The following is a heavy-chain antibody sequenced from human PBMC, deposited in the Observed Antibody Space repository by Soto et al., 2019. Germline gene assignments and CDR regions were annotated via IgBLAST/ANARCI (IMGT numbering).Heavy chain of an antibody. Sequence: PSETLSLTCTVSGGSITSSSYYWGWIRHPPGKGLEWIGNIYYSGSTYYNPSLKSRVTISVDTSKNQFSLKLSSVTAADTAVYYCARVRYSSGSRRWFDPWGQGTLVTVSS. D-gene: IGHD6-19*01. V-gene: IGHV4-39*07. CDR2: IYYSGST. CDR3: ARVRYSSGSRRWFDP. J-gene: IGHJ5*02. CDR1: GGSITSSSYY.